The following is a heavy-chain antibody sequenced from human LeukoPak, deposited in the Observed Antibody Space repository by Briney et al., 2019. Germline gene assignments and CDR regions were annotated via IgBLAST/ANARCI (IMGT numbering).Heavy chain of an antibody. J-gene: IGHJ4*02. CDR2: MNPNSGNT. D-gene: IGHD3-22*01. CDR3: ARALRYYYDSSGYYYFDY. Sequence: GASVKVPCNASGYTFTSYDINWVRQATGQGLEWMGWMNPNSGNTGYAQKFQGRVTMTRNTSISTAYMELSSLRSEDTAVYYCARALRYYYDSSGYYYFDYWGQGTLVTVSS. V-gene: IGHV1-8*01. CDR1: GYTFTSYD.